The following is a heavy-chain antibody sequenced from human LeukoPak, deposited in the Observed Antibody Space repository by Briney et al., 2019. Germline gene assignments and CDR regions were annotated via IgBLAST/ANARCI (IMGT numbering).Heavy chain of an antibody. J-gene: IGHJ6*04. V-gene: IGHV4-4*09. D-gene: IGHD3-16*01. CDR3: ARFTYTTRPSDV. Sequence: SETLSLTCSVSGGSINGYYWSWIRRPPGQTLEWIGHIYSSGSTNYNPSLQSRVTMSVDTSMNQFSLRLSSVTAADTAVYYCARFTYTTRPSDVWGKGTTVTVSS. CDR1: GGSINGYY. CDR2: IYSSGST.